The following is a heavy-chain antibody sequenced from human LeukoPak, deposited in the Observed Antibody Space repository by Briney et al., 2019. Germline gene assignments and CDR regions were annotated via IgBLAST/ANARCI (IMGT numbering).Heavy chain of an antibody. CDR3: AKVEQWLPPNVPYFDY. D-gene: IGHD6-19*01. CDR1: GFTFSSYA. CDR2: ISGSGGST. V-gene: IGHV3-23*01. J-gene: IGHJ4*02. Sequence: PGGSLRLSCAASGFTFSSYAMSWVRQAPGKGLEWVSAISGSGGSTYYADSVKGRFTISRDNSKNTLYLQMNSLRAEDTAVYYCAKVEQWLPPNVPYFDYWGQGTLVTVSS.